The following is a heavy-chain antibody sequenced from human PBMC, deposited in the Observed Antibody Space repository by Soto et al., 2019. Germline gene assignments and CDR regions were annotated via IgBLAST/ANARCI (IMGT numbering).Heavy chain of an antibody. J-gene: IGHJ4*02. V-gene: IGHV1-18*01. CDR1: GYTFTSYG. D-gene: IGHD3-22*01. CDR3: ATFRKRDYYDSSCYYPFDY. CDR2: ISAYNGNT. Sequence: ASVKVSCKASGYTFTSYGISWVRQAPGQGLEWMGWISAYNGNTNYAQKLQGRVTMTTDTSTSTAYMELRSLGSDDTAVYYCATFRKRDYYDSSCYYPFDYWGQGTLVTVSS.